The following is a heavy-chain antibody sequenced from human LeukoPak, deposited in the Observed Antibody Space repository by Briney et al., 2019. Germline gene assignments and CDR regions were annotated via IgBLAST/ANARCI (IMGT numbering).Heavy chain of an antibody. V-gene: IGHV3-48*04. Sequence: PVGSLRLSCAASGFTFSSYSMNWVCQAPGEGLGWGSYISSSSSAIYYADSVKGRFTISRDNAKNSLYLQMNSLRAEDTAVYYCAREGGRRWELLLWAVDDAFDIWGQGTMVTVSS. CDR3: AREGGRRWELLLWAVDDAFDI. CDR1: GFTFSSYS. CDR2: ISSSSSAI. D-gene: IGHD1-26*01. J-gene: IGHJ3*02.